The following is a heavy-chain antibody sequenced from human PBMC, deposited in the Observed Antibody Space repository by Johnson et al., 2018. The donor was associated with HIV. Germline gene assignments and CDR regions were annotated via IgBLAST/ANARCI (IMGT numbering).Heavy chain of an antibody. V-gene: IGHV3-33*01. D-gene: IGHD6-6*01. CDR3: ARESELLSSSDAFDI. CDR2: IWYDGTNK. Sequence: QMLLVESGGGVVQPGRSLRLSCAASGFTFSDYGMHWVRQAPGKGLEWVAVIWYDGTNKDYEDSMKGRFTISRDNSKNTLYLQMNSLRAEDTAVYYCARESELLSSSDAFDIWGKGQWSPSLQ. CDR1: GFTFSDYG. J-gene: IGHJ3*02.